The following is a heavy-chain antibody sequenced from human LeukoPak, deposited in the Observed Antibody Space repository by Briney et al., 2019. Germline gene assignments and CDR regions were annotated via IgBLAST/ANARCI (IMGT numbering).Heavy chain of an antibody. J-gene: IGHJ5*01. CDR3: ARGDGSTTARGVSRYGWFDS. Sequence: PSETLSLTCTVSGGFVSTYYWTWIRQPAGKGLEWIGRIFTTGSTNYNPSLMSRVTMSIDTSKSQFSLKFRSVTAADTAVYYCARGDGSTTARGVSRYGWFDSWGQGALVTVSS. D-gene: IGHD3-10*01. CDR2: IFTTGST. V-gene: IGHV4-4*07. CDR1: GGFVSTYY.